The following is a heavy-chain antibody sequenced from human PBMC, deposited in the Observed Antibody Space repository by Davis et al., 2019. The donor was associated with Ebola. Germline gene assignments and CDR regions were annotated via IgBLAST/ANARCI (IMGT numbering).Heavy chain of an antibody. CDR3: ARDMGLWFGESGGYFDY. Sequence: GGSLRLSCAASGFTFSSYGMHWVRQAPGKGLEWVAVIWYDGSNKYYADSVKGRFTISRDNSKNTLYLQMNSLRAEDTAVYYCARDMGLWFGESGGYFDYWGQGTLVTVSS. D-gene: IGHD3-10*01. CDR1: GFTFSSYG. CDR2: IWYDGSNK. J-gene: IGHJ4*02. V-gene: IGHV3-33*01.